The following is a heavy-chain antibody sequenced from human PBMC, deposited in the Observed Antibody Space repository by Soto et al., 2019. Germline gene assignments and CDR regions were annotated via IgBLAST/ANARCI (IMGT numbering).Heavy chain of an antibody. J-gene: IGHJ4*02. Sequence: ESGGGLVQPGESLTLSCAASGFTVSSNYMSWVRQAPGKGLEWVSVIYTGGSTYYADSVKGRFTIYRDNSKNTLYLQMDSLRDEDTAVYYCVRNSYLDCWGQGTLVTVSS. V-gene: IGHV3-66*01. CDR2: IYTGGST. CDR1: GFTVSSNY. D-gene: IGHD3-16*02. CDR3: VRNSYLDC.